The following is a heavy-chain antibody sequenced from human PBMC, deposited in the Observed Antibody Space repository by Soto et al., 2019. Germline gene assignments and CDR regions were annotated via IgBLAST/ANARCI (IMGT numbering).Heavy chain of an antibody. V-gene: IGHV4-31*03. J-gene: IGHJ6*03. CDR3: ARESRDFYYYYLDV. CDR1: GGSISSGGYY. CDR2: ISYTGST. Sequence: QVQLQESGPGLVKPSQTLSLTCTVSGGSISSGGYYWSWIRQHPGKGLEWIGYISYTGSTYYTPSLKSRVTISVDTSKNQFSLQLSSVTAADSAVYYCARESRDFYYYYLDVWGKGTTVTVSS.